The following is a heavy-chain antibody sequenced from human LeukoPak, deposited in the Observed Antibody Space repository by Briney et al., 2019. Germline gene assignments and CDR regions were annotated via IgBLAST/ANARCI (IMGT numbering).Heavy chain of an antibody. CDR3: ARRYGSSSYYLDY. CDR1: EFTFSSSA. V-gene: IGHV3-23*01. Sequence: GGSLRLSCAASEFTFSSSAMSWVRQAPGKGLEWVSAISSTGGTTYYADSVKGRFTTSRDNSKSTLYLEMNSLRGDDTALYYCARRYGSSSYYLDYWGQGTLVTVSS. D-gene: IGHD6-6*01. J-gene: IGHJ4*02. CDR2: ISSTGGTT.